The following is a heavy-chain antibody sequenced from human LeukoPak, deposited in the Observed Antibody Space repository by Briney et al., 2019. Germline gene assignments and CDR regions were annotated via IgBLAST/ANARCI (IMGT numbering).Heavy chain of an antibody. V-gene: IGHV3-21*01. CDR3: ARDASYYAFWSGLPPDY. CDR2: ISSSSSYI. Sequence: GGSLRLSCAASGFTFSSYSMNWVRQAPGKGLEWVSSISSSSSYIYYADSVKGRFTISRDSAKNTLYLQMNSLRAEDTAVYYCARDASYYAFWSGLPPDYWGQGTLVTVSS. CDR1: GFTFSSYS. D-gene: IGHD3-3*01. J-gene: IGHJ4*02.